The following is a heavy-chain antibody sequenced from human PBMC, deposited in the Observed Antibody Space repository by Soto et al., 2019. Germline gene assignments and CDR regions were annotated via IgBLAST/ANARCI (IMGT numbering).Heavy chain of an antibody. CDR1: GGSISSYY. D-gene: IGHD2-15*01. V-gene: IGHV4-59*01. Sequence: QVQLQESGPGLVEPSETLSLTCTVSGGSISSYYWSWIRQPPGKGLEWIGYIYYSGSTNYNPSLKSRVTISVDTSKNQFSLKLSSVTAADTAVYYCARVDCSGGSCYHSHFDYWGQGTLVTVSS. CDR3: ARVDCSGGSCYHSHFDY. J-gene: IGHJ4*02. CDR2: IYYSGST.